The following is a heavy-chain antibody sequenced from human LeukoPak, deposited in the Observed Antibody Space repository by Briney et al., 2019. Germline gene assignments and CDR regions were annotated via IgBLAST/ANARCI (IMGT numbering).Heavy chain of an antibody. CDR1: GYTFTCYG. J-gene: IGHJ4*02. V-gene: IGHV1-18*01. CDR2: ISANDGNT. CDR3: ARESHVTREDY. Sequence: ASEKVSCKASGYTFTCYGISWVRQAPGQGLEWMGWISANDGNTDYPQKLQGRVTMTTDTSTSTAYMELRSLRSDDTAVYYCARESHVTREDYWGQGTLVTVSS. D-gene: IGHD3-10*01.